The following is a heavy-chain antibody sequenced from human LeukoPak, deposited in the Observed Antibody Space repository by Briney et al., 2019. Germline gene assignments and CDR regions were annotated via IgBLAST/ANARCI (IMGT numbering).Heavy chain of an antibody. CDR2: IKQDGSEK. J-gene: IGHJ4*02. D-gene: IGHD4-17*01. CDR3: AREDYGDYPSFDY. Sequence: GGSLRLSCAASGFTFSRYWMSWVRQAPGKGLEWVANIKQDGSEKYYVDSVKGRFTISRDNAKNSLYLQMNSLRAEDTAVYYCAREDYGDYPSFDYWGQGTLVTVSS. V-gene: IGHV3-7*03. CDR1: GFTFSRYW.